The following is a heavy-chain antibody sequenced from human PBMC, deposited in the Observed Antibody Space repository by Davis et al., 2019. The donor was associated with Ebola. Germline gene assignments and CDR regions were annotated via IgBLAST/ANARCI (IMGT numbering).Heavy chain of an antibody. J-gene: IGHJ6*02. CDR2: IYVGGGT. D-gene: IGHD2-2*01. Sequence: GGSLRLSCAASGFTVSSNYMSWVRQAPGKGLEWVSVIYVGGGTDYADSVKGRFTISSDNSTTTLYLQMNSLRTEDTAVYYCAREDHVVLSGGLDVWGQGTTVTVSS. V-gene: IGHV3-53*01. CDR3: AREDHVVLSGGLDV. CDR1: GFTVSSNY.